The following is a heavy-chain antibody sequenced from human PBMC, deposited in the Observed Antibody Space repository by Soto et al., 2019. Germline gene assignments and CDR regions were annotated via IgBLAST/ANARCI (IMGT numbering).Heavy chain of an antibody. CDR2: IYWDDDK. V-gene: IGHV2-5*02. Sequence: SGPTLVNPTQTLTLTCTFSGFSLRTTAVGVGWIRQPPGKALEWLALIYWDDDKRYSPFLKSRLTITKDTPKNQVVLTMTNMDPVDTATYYCAHSYYDSSGYYYFFDYWGQGTLVTVSS. D-gene: IGHD3-22*01. J-gene: IGHJ4*02. CDR3: AHSYYDSSGYYYFFDY. CDR1: GFSLRTTAVG.